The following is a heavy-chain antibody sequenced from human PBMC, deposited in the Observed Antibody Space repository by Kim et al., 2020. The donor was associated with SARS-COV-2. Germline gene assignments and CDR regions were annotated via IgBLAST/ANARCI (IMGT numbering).Heavy chain of an antibody. CDR1: GFTFSSYG. J-gene: IGHJ4*02. Sequence: GGSLRLSCAASGFTFSSYGMPWVRQAPGKGLEWVAVISDGGSNKYYADSVRGRFTISRDNSKNTLYLQMNSLRAEDTAVYYCAKDFTGLEEYSSSWRSIDYWGQGTLVTVSS. CDR2: ISDGGSNK. V-gene: IGHV3-30*18. D-gene: IGHD6-13*01. CDR3: AKDFTGLEEYSSSWRSIDY.